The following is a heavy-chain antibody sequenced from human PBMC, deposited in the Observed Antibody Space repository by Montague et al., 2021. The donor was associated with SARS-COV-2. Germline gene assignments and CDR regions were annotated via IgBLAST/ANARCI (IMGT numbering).Heavy chain of an antibody. V-gene: IGHV2-70*01. J-gene: IGHJ4*02. Sequence: PALGKPTQTLTLTCTFSGFSLSTSGMCVSWIRRPPGKALEWLALIDWDDDKYYSTSLKTRLTISKDTSKNQVVLTMTNMDPVDTATYYCARIRDYDILTGSYSGFDYWGQGTLVTVSS. CDR3: ARIRDYDILTGSYSGFDY. D-gene: IGHD3-9*01. CDR1: GFSLSTSGMC. CDR2: IDWDDDK.